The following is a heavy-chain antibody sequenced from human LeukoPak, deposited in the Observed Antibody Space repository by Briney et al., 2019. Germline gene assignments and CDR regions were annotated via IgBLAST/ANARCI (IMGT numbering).Heavy chain of an antibody. V-gene: IGHV1-8*01. CDR3: ARGIWPLVGDIVTTIDFDY. CDR2: MNPNSGNT. J-gene: IGHJ4*02. Sequence: GASVKVSCKASGYTFTSYDINWVRQATGQGLEWMGWMNPNSGNTGYAQKFQGRVTMTRNTSISTAYMELSSLRSEDTAVYYCARGIWPLVGDIVTTIDFDYWGQGTLVTVSS. D-gene: IGHD5-12*01. CDR1: GYTFTSYD.